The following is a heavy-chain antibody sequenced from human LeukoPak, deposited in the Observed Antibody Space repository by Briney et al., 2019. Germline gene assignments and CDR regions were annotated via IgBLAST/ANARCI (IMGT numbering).Heavy chain of an antibody. CDR2: VNPNSGNT. CDR1: GYTFTTYD. J-gene: IGHJ4*02. CDR3: ARGRTTWVSD. V-gene: IGHV1-8*01. Sequence: ASVKVSCKASGYTFTTYDINWVRQATGQGLEWMGWVNPNSGNTGYAQKFQGRVTITRDTSITTAYMELSSLRSEDTAVYYCARGRTTWVSDWGQGTLGTVSS. D-gene: IGHD1-1*01.